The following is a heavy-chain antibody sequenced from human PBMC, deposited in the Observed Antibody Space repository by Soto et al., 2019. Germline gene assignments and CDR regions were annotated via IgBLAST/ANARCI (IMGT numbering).Heavy chain of an antibody. Sequence: EVQLLESGGGLVQPGGSLRLSCAASGFTFSNFGMSWVRQAPGKGLEWVSTISGSGGYTDYADSVKGRFTISRDNSKNTMSLQMNSLRAEDSAVYYCANLHSVSPERNFDHWGQGTLVTVSS. J-gene: IGHJ4*02. CDR2: ISGSGGYT. D-gene: IGHD1-26*01. V-gene: IGHV3-23*01. CDR3: ANLHSVSPERNFDH. CDR1: GFTFSNFG.